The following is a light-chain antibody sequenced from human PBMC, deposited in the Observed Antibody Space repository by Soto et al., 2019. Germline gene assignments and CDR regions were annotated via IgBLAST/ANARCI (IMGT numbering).Light chain of an antibody. CDR1: TGAVTSGHY. Sequence: QAVVAQEPSLTVSPGGTVTLTCGSSTGAVTSGHYPHWFQQKPGQAPRTLIYDTSIKHSWTPARFSGSLLGGKAALTLSGAQPEDEADYYGLVIYTGAEDVFGTGTKHTVL. CDR2: DTS. V-gene: IGLV7-46*01. J-gene: IGLJ1*01. CDR3: LVIYTGAEDV.